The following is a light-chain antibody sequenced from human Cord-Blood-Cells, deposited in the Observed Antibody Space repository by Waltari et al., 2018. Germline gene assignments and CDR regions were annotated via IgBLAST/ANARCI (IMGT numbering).Light chain of an antibody. CDR3: SSYAGSNNYVV. CDR1: SSDVGGYNY. Sequence: QSALTQPPSASGSPGQSVTISCTGTSSDVGGYNYVSWYQQHPGKAPNLMIYEVSKRPSGVPDRFSGSKSGNTASLTVSGLQAEEEADYYCSSYAGSNNYVVFGGGTKLTVL. CDR2: EVS. J-gene: IGLJ2*01. V-gene: IGLV2-8*01.